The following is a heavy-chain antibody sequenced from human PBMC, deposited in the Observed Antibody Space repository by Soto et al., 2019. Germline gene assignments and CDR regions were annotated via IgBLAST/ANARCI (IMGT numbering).Heavy chain of an antibody. CDR3: ARDRHSGSYYGYYYGMDV. CDR2: ISAYNGNT. Sequence: APVKVSFKASGYTFTSYCISWVRQAPGQGLEWMGWISAYNGNTNFAQKLQGRVTMTTDTSTSTAYMELRSLRSDDTAVYYCARDRHSGSYYGYYYGMDVWGQGTTVTVSS. D-gene: IGHD3-10*01. V-gene: IGHV1-18*01. J-gene: IGHJ6*02. CDR1: GYTFTSYC.